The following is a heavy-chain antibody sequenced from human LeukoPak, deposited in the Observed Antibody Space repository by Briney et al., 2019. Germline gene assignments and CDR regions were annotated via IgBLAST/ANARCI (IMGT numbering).Heavy chain of an antibody. V-gene: IGHV3-74*01. CDR1: GFTFSNHW. J-gene: IGHJ5*02. D-gene: IGHD6-19*01. CDR3: ARGATYSSGWTWFDP. CDR2: ISPDGSRT. Sequence: PGGSLRLSCAASGFTFSNHWMHWVRQTPEKGLVWVSNISPDGSRTDYADSVKGRFTISRDNAENTLYLQMNSLRAEDTAVYYCARGATYSSGWTWFDPWGQGTLVTVSS.